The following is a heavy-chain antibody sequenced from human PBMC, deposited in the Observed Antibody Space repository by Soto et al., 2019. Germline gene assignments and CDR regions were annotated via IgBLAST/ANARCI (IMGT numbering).Heavy chain of an antibody. J-gene: IGHJ4*02. Sequence: QVQLVESGGGVVQPGRSLSLSCAASGFTFSSYGMHWVRQAPGKGLEWVAFISYDGINKYYADSVKGRFTISRDNSKNTLYLPMSSLRAEETAVYYCAKDRWVRQLRSYFDYWGQGTLVTVSS. CDR3: AKDRWVRQLRSYFDY. CDR2: ISYDGINK. D-gene: IGHD4-17*01. CDR1: GFTFSSYG. V-gene: IGHV3-30*18.